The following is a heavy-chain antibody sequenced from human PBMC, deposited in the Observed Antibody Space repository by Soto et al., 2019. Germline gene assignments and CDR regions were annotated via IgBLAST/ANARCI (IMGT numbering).Heavy chain of an antibody. J-gene: IGHJ4*02. D-gene: IGHD6-13*01. Sequence: QVQLHESGPGLVKPSQTLSLTCTVSGRSISSGGYYWSWIRQPPGKGLEWIGYIFYSGSPYYNPSLKSRVTISVDSSKHQFSLNLSSVTAAATAVYYCARDRAGAHYFDYWGQGTLVTVSS. CDR3: ARDRAGAHYFDY. V-gene: IGHV4-31*03. CDR2: IFYSGSP. CDR1: GRSISSGGYY.